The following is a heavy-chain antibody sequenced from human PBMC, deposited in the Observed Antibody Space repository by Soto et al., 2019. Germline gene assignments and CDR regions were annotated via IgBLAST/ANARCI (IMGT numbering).Heavy chain of an antibody. CDR1: GFSLSTSGVG. CDR2: IYWDDDK. D-gene: IGHD2-15*01. Sequence: SGPTLVNPTQTLTLTCTFSGFSLSTSGVGVGWIRQPPKKALECLALIYWDDDKRYSPSLRSRLSITKDTSKNQVVLIMTNMDPVDTATYYCAHRDLGYCSGGSCPQRPDTFDIWGQGTMVTVSS. CDR3: AHRDLGYCSGGSCPQRPDTFDI. V-gene: IGHV2-5*02. J-gene: IGHJ3*02.